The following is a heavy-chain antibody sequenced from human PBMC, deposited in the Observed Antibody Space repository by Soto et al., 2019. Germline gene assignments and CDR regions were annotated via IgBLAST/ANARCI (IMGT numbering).Heavy chain of an antibody. D-gene: IGHD5-18*01. J-gene: IGHJ4*02. CDR3: AKSVTPQMDTAMVFFDY. CDR1: GFTFSSYA. Sequence: EVQLLESGGGLVQPGGSLRLSCAASGFTFSSYAMSWVRQAPGKGLEWVSAISGSGGSTYYADSVKGRFTISRDNSKYTLYLQISSLRAEDTAVYYCAKSVTPQMDTAMVFFDYWGQGTLVSASS. CDR2: ISGSGGST. V-gene: IGHV3-23*01.